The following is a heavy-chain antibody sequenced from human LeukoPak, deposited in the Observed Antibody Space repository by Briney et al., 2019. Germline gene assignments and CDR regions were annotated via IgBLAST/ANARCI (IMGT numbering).Heavy chain of an antibody. Sequence: ASVKVSCKASGYIFTSYYMYSVRQAPGQGLEWMGIINPSSGSTSYAQKFQDRVKMTRDTSRSTVYMELSSLRSEDTAVYYCARRAGDHYYFDYWGQGTLVTVSS. CDR2: INPSSGST. J-gene: IGHJ4*02. CDR3: ARRAGDHYYFDY. D-gene: IGHD7-27*01. CDR1: GYIFTSYY. V-gene: IGHV1-46*01.